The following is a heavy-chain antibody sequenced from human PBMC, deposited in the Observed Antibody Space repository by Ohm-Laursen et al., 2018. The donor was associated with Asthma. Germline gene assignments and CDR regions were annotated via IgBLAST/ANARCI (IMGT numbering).Heavy chain of an antibody. Sequence: SLRLSCTASGFTFSSYGMHWVRQAPGKGLEWVAVISYDGSNKYYADSVKGRFTISRDNSKNTLYLQMNSLRAEDTAVYYCARDRGVHGDYYFDYWGQGTLVTVSS. CDR1: GFTFSSYG. D-gene: IGHD1-1*01. J-gene: IGHJ4*02. CDR2: ISYDGSNK. CDR3: ARDRGVHGDYYFDY. V-gene: IGHV3-30*03.